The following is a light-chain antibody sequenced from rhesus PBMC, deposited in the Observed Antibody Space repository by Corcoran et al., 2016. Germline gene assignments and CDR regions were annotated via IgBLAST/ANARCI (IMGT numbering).Light chain of an antibody. V-gene: IGKV3-35*01. CDR1: QSVSSH. CDR2: DAS. Sequence: EIVMTQSPATLSLSPGERATLSCRARQSVSSHLAWYQQKPGQTPRLLIYDASNRAPDIPHRFTGSGSGTDFTLTISRLEPEDVGIYYCRQGSNWPPTFGGGTKVDIK. CDR3: RQGSNWPPT. J-gene: IGKJ4*01.